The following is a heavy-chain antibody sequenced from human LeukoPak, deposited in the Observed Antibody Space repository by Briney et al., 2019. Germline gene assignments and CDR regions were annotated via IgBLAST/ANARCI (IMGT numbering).Heavy chain of an antibody. Sequence: GGSLRLSCAASGFTFSSYAMSWVRQAPGKGLEWVSAISGSGGSTYYADSVKGRFTISRDNSKKTLYLQMNSLRAEDTAVYYCAKDRGYDILTGYGDYWGQGTLVTVSS. CDR1: GFTFSSYA. J-gene: IGHJ4*02. CDR3: AKDRGYDILTGYGDY. D-gene: IGHD3-9*01. V-gene: IGHV3-23*01. CDR2: ISGSGGST.